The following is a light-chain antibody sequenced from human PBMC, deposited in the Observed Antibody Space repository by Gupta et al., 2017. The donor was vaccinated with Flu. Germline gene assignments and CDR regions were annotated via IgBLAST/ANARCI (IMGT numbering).Light chain of an antibody. Sequence: PSSLSASIGDRVTITCRASRDIGNYLAWFQQQPGKVPNLLIYSASSLQSGVPSRFSGSGSGTDFTLSISSLQPEDVATYYCQNDDSFPLAFGQGTKVEI. CDR2: SAS. J-gene: IGKJ1*01. CDR3: QNDDSFPLA. CDR1: RDIGNY. V-gene: IGKV1-27*01.